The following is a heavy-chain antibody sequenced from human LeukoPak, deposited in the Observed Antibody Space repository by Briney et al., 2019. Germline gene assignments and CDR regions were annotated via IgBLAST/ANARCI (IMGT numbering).Heavy chain of an antibody. J-gene: IGHJ4*02. D-gene: IGHD3-10*01. CDR2: INPNSGDT. V-gene: IGHV1-2*02. CDR3: ARLVSRNYFGSGSYGY. CDR1: GYAFINYF. Sequence: ASVKVSCQASGYAFINYFMHWVRQAPGQGFEWMGWINPNSGDTSYAQKFQGRVTMTRDTSISTAYMELSRLRSDDTAVYYCARLVSRNYFGSGSYGYWGQGTLVTVSS.